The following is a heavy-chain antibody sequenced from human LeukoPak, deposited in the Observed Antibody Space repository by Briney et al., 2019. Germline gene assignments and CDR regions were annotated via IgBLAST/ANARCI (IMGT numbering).Heavy chain of an antibody. D-gene: IGHD1-26*01. CDR1: GDSISTYY. J-gene: IGHJ4*02. CDR3: ARLRWQLVGPYFDY. Sequence: SETLSLTCSFSGDSISTYYWSWIRQSPGKGLEWIGHIYSSGDTDYNSSLKSRVTISVDTSKSQFSLRLSSVTATDTAVYYCARLRWQLVGPYFDYWGQGILVTVSS. CDR2: IYSSGDT. V-gene: IGHV4-59*01.